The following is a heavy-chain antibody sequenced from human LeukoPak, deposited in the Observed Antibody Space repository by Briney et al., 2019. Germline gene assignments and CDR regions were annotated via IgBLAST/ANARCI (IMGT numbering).Heavy chain of an antibody. CDR1: GASISSGYY. CDR3: ARGLTPDAFDI. Sequence: PSETLSLTCTVSGASISSGYYWGWIRQPPAEGLEWIGSIYHSGRTHYNPSLKSRVTISGDTSKNQFSLKLSSVTAAETAVYYCARGLTPDAFDIWGQGTMVTVSS. J-gene: IGHJ3*02. CDR2: IYHSGRT. V-gene: IGHV4-38-2*02.